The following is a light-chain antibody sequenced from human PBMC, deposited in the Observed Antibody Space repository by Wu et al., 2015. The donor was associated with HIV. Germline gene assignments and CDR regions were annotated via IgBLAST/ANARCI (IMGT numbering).Light chain of an antibody. V-gene: IGKV1-8*01. CDR2: TAS. J-gene: IGKJ1*01. CDR1: QNINDY. CDR3: QQSYGAPWT. Sequence: AIRMTQSPPSLSASTGDTVTITCRASQNINDYLAWYKQNSGKAPELLMSTASTLQEGVPSRFSGSGSGTDFTLTISNLQPEDFATYYCQQSYGAPWTFGQGTKVEIK.